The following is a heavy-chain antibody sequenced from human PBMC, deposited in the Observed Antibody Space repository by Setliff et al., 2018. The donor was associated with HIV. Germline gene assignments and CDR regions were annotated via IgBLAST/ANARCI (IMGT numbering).Heavy chain of an antibody. D-gene: IGHD3-16*01. J-gene: IGHJ5*01. CDR1: GYTFTDYY. CDR2: VDPEDGET. V-gene: IGHV1-69-2*01. CDR3: ARGGANPSWFDS. Sequence: ASVKVSCKASGYTFTDYYMHWVQQAPGKGLEWMGRVDPEDGETIYAEKFQGRFTISRDNAKNSLDLEMHSLRAEDTAVYYCARGGANPSWFDSWGQGTLVTVSS.